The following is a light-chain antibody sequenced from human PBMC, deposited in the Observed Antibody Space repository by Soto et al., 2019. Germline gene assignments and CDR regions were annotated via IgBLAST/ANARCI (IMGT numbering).Light chain of an antibody. Sequence: EIVMTHSPATLSVSPWEIATLSCRASQSVSSNLAWYQQKPGQAPRLLIYGASTRATGIPARFSGSGSGTEFTLTISSLQSEDFAVYYCQQRGGSPPTWTFGQVTKVDIK. CDR3: QQRGGSPPTWT. J-gene: IGKJ1*01. CDR2: GAS. V-gene: IGKV3-15*01. CDR1: QSVSSN.